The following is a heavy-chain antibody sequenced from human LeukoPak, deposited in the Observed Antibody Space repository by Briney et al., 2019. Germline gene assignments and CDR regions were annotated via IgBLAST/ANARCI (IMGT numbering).Heavy chain of an antibody. D-gene: IGHD3-9*01. CDR1: VFTFSNHW. CDR3: VWDAYSFDWSGGYFDC. V-gene: IGHV3-7*04. Sequence: GGSLRLSCAPSVFTFSNHWMSWVRQAPGKGLEWVGNIKQDGSETHYVDSVKGRFTISRDNAKNSLYLQMNSLRAEDTAVYYCVWDAYSFDWSGGYFDCWGQGTLVTVSS. CDR2: IKQDGSET. J-gene: IGHJ4*02.